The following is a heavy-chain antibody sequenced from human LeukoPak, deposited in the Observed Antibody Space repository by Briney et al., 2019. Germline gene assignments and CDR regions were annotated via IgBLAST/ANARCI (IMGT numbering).Heavy chain of an antibody. J-gene: IGHJ4*02. V-gene: IGHV1-69*01. CDR3: ARDITMVRRVYFDY. CDR1: GGTFSNYG. CDR2: IIPIFGTA. Sequence: SVKLSCKASGGTFSNYGICWVRQAPGQGLEWMGGIIPIFGTANYAQKFQGRVTITADESTATVYMELSSLRSEDTAVYYCARDITMVRRVYFDYWGQGTLVTVSS. D-gene: IGHD3-10*01.